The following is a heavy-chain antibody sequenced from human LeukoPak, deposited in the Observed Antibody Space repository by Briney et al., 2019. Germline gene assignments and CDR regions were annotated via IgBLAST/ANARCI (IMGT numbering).Heavy chain of an antibody. V-gene: IGHV4-39*01. D-gene: IGHD4/OR15-4a*01. CDR3: ARGAQGVND. Sequence: SETLSLTCTVSGGSISSSSYYWGWIRQPPGKGLEWIGSIYYSGSTYYNPSLKSRVTISVDTSKNQFSLKLSSVTAADTAVYYCARGAQGVNDWGQGTLVTVSS. CDR1: GGSISSSSYY. CDR2: IYYSGST. J-gene: IGHJ4*02.